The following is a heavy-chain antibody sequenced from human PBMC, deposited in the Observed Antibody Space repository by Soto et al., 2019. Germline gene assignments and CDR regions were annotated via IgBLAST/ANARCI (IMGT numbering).Heavy chain of an antibody. CDR2: ISGGGGNT. V-gene: IGHV3-23*01. Sequence: QPGGSLRLSCGGSGFTFSSYAMTWVRQAPGKGLEWVSSISGGGGNTYYADSVKGRFTISRDNSKNTLFLQMNSLRAEDTAVYHCAKDRRYCSGASCSFVGVGGIADCWGQGAPVTVSS. D-gene: IGHD2-15*01. CDR3: AKDRRYCSGASCSFVGVGGIADC. CDR1: GFTFSSYA. J-gene: IGHJ4*02.